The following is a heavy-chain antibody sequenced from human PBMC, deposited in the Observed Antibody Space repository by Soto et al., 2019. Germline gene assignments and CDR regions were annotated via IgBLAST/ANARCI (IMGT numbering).Heavy chain of an antibody. Sequence: ASVKVSCKASGYTFTNYAMHWVRQDPGQRLEWMGWINTGDGNTQYSQKFLGRVTITRDTSAMTAYMVLTSLRSEDTAVYYCARPLSSNWRDKNYEFWGQGTLGTV. CDR1: GYTFTNYA. D-gene: IGHD7-27*01. V-gene: IGHV1-3*04. CDR2: INTGDGNT. J-gene: IGHJ4*02. CDR3: ARPLSSNWRDKNYEF.